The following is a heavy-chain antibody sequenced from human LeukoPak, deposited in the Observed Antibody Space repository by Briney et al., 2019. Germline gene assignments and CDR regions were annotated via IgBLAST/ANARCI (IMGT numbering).Heavy chain of an antibody. D-gene: IGHD3-22*01. CDR2: IYYSGST. J-gene: IGHJ6*02. CDR1: GGSISSYY. Sequence: SETLSLTCTVSGGSISSYYWSWIRQPPGKGLEWIGYIYYSGSTNYNPSLKSRVTISVDTSKDQFSLKLSSVTAADAAVYYCARGWLSQLYYYYGMDVWGQGTTVTVSS. V-gene: IGHV4-59*01. CDR3: ARGWLSQLYYYYGMDV.